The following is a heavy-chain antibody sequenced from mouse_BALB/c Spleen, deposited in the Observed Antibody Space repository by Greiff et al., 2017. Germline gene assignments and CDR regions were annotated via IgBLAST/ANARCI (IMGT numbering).Heavy chain of an antibody. CDR2: ILPGSGST. J-gene: IGHJ3*01. CDR1: GYTFSSYW. V-gene: IGHV1-9*01. D-gene: IGHD2-2*01. CDR3: ARSYGYPAWFAY. Sequence: VKVVESGAELMKPGASVKISCKATGYTFSSYWIEWVKQRPGHGLEWIGEILPGSGSTNYNEKFKGKATFTADTSSNTAYMQLSSLTSEDSAVYYCARSYGYPAWFAYWGQGTLVTVSA.